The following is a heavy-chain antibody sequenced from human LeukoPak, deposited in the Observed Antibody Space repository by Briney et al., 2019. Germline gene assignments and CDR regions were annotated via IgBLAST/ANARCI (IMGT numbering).Heavy chain of an antibody. J-gene: IGHJ4*02. CDR1: GFTFSSYA. V-gene: IGHV3-23*01. D-gene: IGHD3-22*01. CDR2: ISGSGGST. Sequence: PGGSLRLSCAASGFTFSSYAMSWVRQAPGKGLEWVSAISGSGGSTYYADSVKGRFTISRDNSKYTLYLQMNSLRAEDTAVYYCAKAYDYYDSSFFDYWGQGTLVTVSS. CDR3: AKAYDYYDSSFFDY.